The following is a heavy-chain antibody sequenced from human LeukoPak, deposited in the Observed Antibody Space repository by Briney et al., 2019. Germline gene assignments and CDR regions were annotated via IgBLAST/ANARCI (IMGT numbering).Heavy chain of an antibody. V-gene: IGHV4-38-2*02. CDR1: GYSISSGYY. Sequence: SETLSLTCTVSGYSISSGYYWGWIRQPPGKGLEWIGSIYHSGSTYYNPSLKSRVTISVDTSKNQFPLKLSPVTAADTAVYYCARDGGTTADWYFDLWGRGTLVTVSS. D-gene: IGHD1-26*01. CDR3: ARDGGTTADWYFDL. CDR2: IYHSGST. J-gene: IGHJ2*01.